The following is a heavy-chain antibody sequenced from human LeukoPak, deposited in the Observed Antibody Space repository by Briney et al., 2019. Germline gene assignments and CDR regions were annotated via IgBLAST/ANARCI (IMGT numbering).Heavy chain of an antibody. CDR1: GFTFSSYA. V-gene: IGHV3-23*01. CDR3: AKDPGYSYGLPDAFDI. D-gene: IGHD5-18*01. J-gene: IGHJ3*02. CDR2: ISGSGGST. Sequence: GGSLRLSCAASGFTFSSYAMSWVRQASGKGLERVSAISGSGGSTYYADSVKGRFTISRDNSKNTLYLQMKRLRAEDTAVYYCAKDPGYSYGLPDAFDIWGQGTMVTVSS.